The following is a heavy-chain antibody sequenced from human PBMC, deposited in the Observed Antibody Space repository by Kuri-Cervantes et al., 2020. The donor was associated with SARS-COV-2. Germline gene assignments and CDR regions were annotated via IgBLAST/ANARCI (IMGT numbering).Heavy chain of an antibody. Sequence: SGPTLVKPTQTLTLTCTFSGFSLSTSGMGVGWIRQPPGKAPEWLALIYWDDDKRYSPSLNNRLTITKDTSKNQVVLTVTNMDPVDTATYFCAHISSVTSLFHYWGQGTLVTVSS. CDR3: AHISSVTSLFHY. V-gene: IGHV2-5*02. J-gene: IGHJ4*02. CDR1: GFSLSTSGMG. CDR2: IYWDDDK. D-gene: IGHD4-23*01.